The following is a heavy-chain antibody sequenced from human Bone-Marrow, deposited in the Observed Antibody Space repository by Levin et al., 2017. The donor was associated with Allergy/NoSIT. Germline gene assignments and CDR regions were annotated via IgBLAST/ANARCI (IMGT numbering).Heavy chain of an antibody. CDR1: GFTFSSYG. CDR3: ARDASYYYYMDV. CDR2: IWYDGSNK. J-gene: IGHJ6*03. Sequence: PGGSLRLSCAASGFTFSSYGMHWVRQAPGKGLEWVAVIWYDGSNKYYADSVKGRFTISRDNSKNTLYLQMNSLRAEDTAVYYCARDASYYYYMDVWGKGTTVTVSS. V-gene: IGHV3-33*01.